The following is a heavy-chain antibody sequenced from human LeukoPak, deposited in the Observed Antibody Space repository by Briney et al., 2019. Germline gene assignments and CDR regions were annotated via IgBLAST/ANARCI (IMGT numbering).Heavy chain of an antibody. J-gene: IGHJ4*02. CDR3: ARGVSGRDGYNLPPPYFDY. CDR1: GFTFSSYW. Sequence: PGGSLRLSCAAPGFTFSSYWMSWVRQAPGKGLEWVANIKQDGSEKYYVDSVKGRFTISRDNAKNSLYLQMNSLRAEDTAVYYCARGVSGRDGYNLPPPYFDYWGQGTLVTVSS. CDR2: IKQDGSEK. V-gene: IGHV3-7*01. D-gene: IGHD5-24*01.